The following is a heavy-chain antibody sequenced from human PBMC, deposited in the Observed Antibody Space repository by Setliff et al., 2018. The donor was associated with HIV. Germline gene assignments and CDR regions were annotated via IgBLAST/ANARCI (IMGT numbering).Heavy chain of an antibody. CDR3: TKRRRAPGTANLEAY. CDR2: IYPDDSAT. D-gene: IGHD2-21*02. J-gene: IGHJ4*02. CDR1: GYSFSDNW. V-gene: IGHV5-51*01. Sequence: PGESLKISCKGFGYSFSDNWIGWVRQMPGKGLEWMGIIYPDDSATRYSPSFQGQVTFSADKSISTAYLQWSSLTASDTATYYCTKRRRAPGTANLEAYWGQGTLVTVSS.